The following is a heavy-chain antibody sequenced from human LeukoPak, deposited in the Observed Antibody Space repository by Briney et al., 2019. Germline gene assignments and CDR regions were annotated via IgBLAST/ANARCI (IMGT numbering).Heavy chain of an antibody. V-gene: IGHV3-48*02. CDR1: GFTFSDYS. Sequence: PGGCLRLPCAASGFTFSDYSMYWVRQAPGKGLEWVSYISSSGDTIYLADSVRGRFAISRDNAKNSLYLQMNSLRDEDTAVYFCATLTYYYDSSGYYYFSYFDYWGQGTLVTVSS. CDR2: ISSSGDTI. J-gene: IGHJ4*02. D-gene: IGHD3-22*01. CDR3: ATLTYYYDSSGYYYFSYFDY.